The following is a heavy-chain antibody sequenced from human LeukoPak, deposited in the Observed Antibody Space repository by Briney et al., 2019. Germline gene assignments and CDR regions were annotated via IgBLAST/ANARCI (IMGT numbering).Heavy chain of an antibody. CDR2: KYYTSKCDN. D-gene: IGHD6-19*01. CDR3: ARDFGTTGWHTFDY. CDR1: GDSVYSKNVV. V-gene: IGHV6-1*01. Sequence: SHSLSLTRVFSGDSVYSKNVVGKWIRQSTSRGLEWLGKKYYTSKCDNDYAESMEGRMTISQDTSKNQYSLHLNSVTPDDTAVYYCARDFGTTGWHTFDYWGQGTLVAVSS. J-gene: IGHJ4*02.